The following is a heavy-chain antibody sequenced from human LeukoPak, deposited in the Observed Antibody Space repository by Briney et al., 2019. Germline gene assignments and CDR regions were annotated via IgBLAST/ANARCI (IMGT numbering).Heavy chain of an antibody. Sequence: PGGSLRLSCAASGFTFSDYYMSWIRQAPGKGLEWVSYISSSGSTIYYADSVKGRFTIFRDNAKNSLYLQMNSLRAEDTAVYYCAREGLFCSSTSCGFDYWRQGTLVTVSS. V-gene: IGHV3-11*01. CDR3: AREGLFCSSTSCGFDY. CDR1: GFTFSDYY. D-gene: IGHD2-2*01. J-gene: IGHJ4*02. CDR2: ISSSGSTI.